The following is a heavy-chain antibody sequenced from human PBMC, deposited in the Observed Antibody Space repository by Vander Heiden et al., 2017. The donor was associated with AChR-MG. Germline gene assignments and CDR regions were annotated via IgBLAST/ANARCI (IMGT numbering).Heavy chain of an antibody. Sequence: EVQLLESGGGLVQPGGSLRLSCAASGFTFSSYAMNWVRQAPGKGLEWVSGISGSGDSTYYADSVKGRFTISRDNSKNTLYLQMNNLRAEDTAVYYCAKGANYGDYDLWGQGTLVTVSS. D-gene: IGHD4-17*01. CDR2: ISGSGDST. J-gene: IGHJ4*02. V-gene: IGHV3-23*01. CDR3: AKGANYGDYDL. CDR1: GFTFSSYA.